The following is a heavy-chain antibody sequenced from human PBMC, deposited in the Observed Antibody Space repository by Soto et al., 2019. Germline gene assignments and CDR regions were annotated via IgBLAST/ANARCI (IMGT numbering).Heavy chain of an antibody. CDR2: INHSGST. J-gene: IGHJ4*02. V-gene: IGHV4-34*01. CDR3: ARRTVTLRGLDY. Sequence: QVQLQQWGAGLLKPSETLSLTCAVYGGSFSDYYWSWIRQPPGKGLEWIGEINHSGSTNYNPSLKSRVIITVVXSKNQFSLKLSSVTAADTAVYYCARRTVTLRGLDYWGQGTLVTVSS. D-gene: IGHD4-17*01. CDR1: GGSFSDYY.